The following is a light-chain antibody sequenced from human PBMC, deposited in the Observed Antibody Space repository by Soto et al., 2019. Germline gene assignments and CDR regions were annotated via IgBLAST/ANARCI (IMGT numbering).Light chain of an antibody. CDR1: SSNIGAGYD. CDR3: QSYGSSLSGVV. V-gene: IGLV1-40*01. CDR2: GNS. J-gene: IGLJ2*01. Sequence: QSVLTQPPSVSGAPGQRVTISCTGSSSNIGAGYDVHWYQQLPGTAPKLLIYGNSKRPSGVPDRFSGSKSGTSASLAITGLQAEDEADYYCQSYGSSLSGVVFGGGTKLTVL.